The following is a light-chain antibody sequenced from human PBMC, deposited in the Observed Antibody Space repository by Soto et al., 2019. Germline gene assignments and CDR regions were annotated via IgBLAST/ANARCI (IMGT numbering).Light chain of an antibody. V-gene: IGLV1-44*01. CDR3: ASWDDRLNGYV. CDR2: SHN. J-gene: IGLJ1*01. Sequence: VLAQSPSASGTPGQRVTISCSGSSSNIGNNAVNWYQHLPGTAPKLLVYSHNQRPSGVSDRFSGSQSGTSASLAISGLQSEDEADYYCASWDDRLNGYVFGPGTKVTVL. CDR1: SSNIGNNA.